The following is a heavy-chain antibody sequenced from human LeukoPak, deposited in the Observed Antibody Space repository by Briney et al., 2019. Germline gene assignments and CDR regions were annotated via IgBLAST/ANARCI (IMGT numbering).Heavy chain of an antibody. J-gene: IGHJ3*02. CDR1: GGTFSSYA. Sequence: ASVKVSCKASGGTFSSYAISWVRQAPGQGLEWMGGIIPIFGTANYAQKFQGRVTMTRDMSTSTVYMELSSLRSEDTAVYYCARPITGTGAFDIWGQGTMVTVSS. V-gene: IGHV1-69*05. D-gene: IGHD1-7*01. CDR3: ARPITGTGAFDI. CDR2: IIPIFGTA.